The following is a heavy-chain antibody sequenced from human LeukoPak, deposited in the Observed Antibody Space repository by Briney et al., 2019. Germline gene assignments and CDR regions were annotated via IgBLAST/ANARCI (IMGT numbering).Heavy chain of an antibody. CDR3: AKDIFPGDVIAAAGDAFDI. CDR2: ISWNSGSI. V-gene: IGHV3-9*01. Sequence: GGSLRLSCAASGFTFDDYAMHWVRQAPGKGLEWVSGISWNSGSIGYADSVKGRFTISRDNAKNSLYLQMNSLRAEDTALYYCAKDIFPGDVIAAAGDAFDIWGQGTMVTVSS. J-gene: IGHJ3*02. D-gene: IGHD6-13*01. CDR1: GFTFDDYA.